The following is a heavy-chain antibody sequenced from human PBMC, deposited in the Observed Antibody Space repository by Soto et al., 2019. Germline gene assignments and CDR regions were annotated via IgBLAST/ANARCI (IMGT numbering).Heavy chain of an antibody. Sequence: ASVKVSCKASGGTFSSYAISWVRQAPGQGLEWMGGIIPIFGTANYAQKFQGRVTITADESTSTAYMELSSLRSEDTAVYYCAMETYYYGSGIYYYYGMDVWGQGTTVTVSS. CDR2: IIPIFGTA. V-gene: IGHV1-69*13. CDR3: AMETYYYGSGIYYYYGMDV. J-gene: IGHJ6*02. D-gene: IGHD3-10*01. CDR1: GGTFSSYA.